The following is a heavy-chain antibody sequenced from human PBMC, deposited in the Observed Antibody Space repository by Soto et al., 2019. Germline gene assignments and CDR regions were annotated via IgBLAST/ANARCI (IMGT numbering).Heavy chain of an antibody. Sequence: QVQLVQSGAEVKKPGSSVKVSCKASGGTFSSYAISWVRQAPGQGLEWMGGIIPIFGTANYAQKFQGRVTITAAESTSTAYMELSSLRSEDAAVDYCARDRGSDSSSWCGRGPNWFDPWGQGTLVTVSS. V-gene: IGHV1-69*01. CDR1: GGTFSSYA. D-gene: IGHD6-13*01. CDR2: IIPIFGTA. J-gene: IGHJ5*02. CDR3: ARDRGSDSSSWCGRGPNWFDP.